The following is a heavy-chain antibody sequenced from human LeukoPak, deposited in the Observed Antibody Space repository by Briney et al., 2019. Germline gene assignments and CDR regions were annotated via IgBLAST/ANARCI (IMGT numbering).Heavy chain of an antibody. D-gene: IGHD4-23*01. CDR3: ARDYGGNSGWFDP. Sequence: GASVKVSCKASGFTFTSHDYNWVRQATGQGLEWMGWMNPNSGNTGYAQKFQGRVTMTRDTSITTAYMELSSLRSEDTAVYYCARDYGGNSGWFDPWGQGTLVTVSS. J-gene: IGHJ5*02. CDR1: GFTFTSHD. CDR2: MNPNSGNT. V-gene: IGHV1-8*01.